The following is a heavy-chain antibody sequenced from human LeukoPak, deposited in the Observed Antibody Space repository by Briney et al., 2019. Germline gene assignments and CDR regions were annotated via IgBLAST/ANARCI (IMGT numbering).Heavy chain of an antibody. J-gene: IGHJ6*02. CDR1: GYTFTSYD. CDR2: MNPNSGNT. V-gene: IGHV1-8*01. D-gene: IGHD2-2*01. Sequence: ASVKVSCKASGYTFTSYDINWVRQATGQGLEWMGWMNPNSGNTGYAQKFQGGVTMTRNTSISTAYMELSSLRSEDTAVYYCAREYAVVVPAAPYYYYYYGMDVWGQGTTVTVSS. CDR3: AREYAVVVPAAPYYYYYYGMDV.